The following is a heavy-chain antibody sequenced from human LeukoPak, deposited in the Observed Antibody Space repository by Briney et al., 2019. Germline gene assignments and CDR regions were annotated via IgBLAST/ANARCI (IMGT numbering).Heavy chain of an antibody. D-gene: IGHD5-18*01. CDR2: ISSSGSTI. CDR3: GRVTAIGFTSDY. J-gene: IGHJ4*02. Sequence: GSLRLSCAASGFTFSDYYMSWIRQAPGKGLEWVSYISSSGSTIYYADSVKGRFTFSRDNAKNSLYLQMNSLRAEDTAVYYCGRVTAIGFTSDYWGQGTLVTVSS. V-gene: IGHV3-11*04. CDR1: GFTFSDYY.